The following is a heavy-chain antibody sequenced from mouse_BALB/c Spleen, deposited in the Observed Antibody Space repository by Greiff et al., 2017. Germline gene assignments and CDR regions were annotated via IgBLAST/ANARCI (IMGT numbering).Heavy chain of an antibody. D-gene: IGHD2-3*01. Sequence: EVQRVESGPGLVKPSQSLSLTCTVTGYSITSDYAWTWIRQFPGNKLEWMGYISYSGSTSYNPSLKSRISITRDTSKNQFFLQLNSVTTEDTATYYCARALYDLYYFDYWGQGTTLTVSS. V-gene: IGHV3-2*02. CDR2: ISYSGST. CDR3: ARALYDLYYFDY. J-gene: IGHJ2*01. CDR1: GYSITSDYA.